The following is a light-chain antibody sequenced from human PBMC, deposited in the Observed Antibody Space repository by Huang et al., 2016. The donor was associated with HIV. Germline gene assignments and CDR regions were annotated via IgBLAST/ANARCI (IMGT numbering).Light chain of an antibody. CDR3: QQYYSIPWT. J-gene: IGKJ1*01. V-gene: IGKV4-1*01. Sequence: DIVMTQSPDSLAVSLGERATINCKSSQNVLHSSNNKNYLAWYQQKPGQPPELLIYWASTRESGVPDRCSGSGSGTDFTLTISSLQAEDVAVYYCQQYYSIPWTFGQGTKVEIK. CDR2: WAS. CDR1: QNVLHSSNNKNY.